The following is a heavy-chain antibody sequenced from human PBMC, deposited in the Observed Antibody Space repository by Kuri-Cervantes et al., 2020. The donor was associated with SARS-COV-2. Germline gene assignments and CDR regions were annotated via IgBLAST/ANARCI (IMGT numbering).Heavy chain of an antibody. CDR1: GFTFSAYG. D-gene: IGHD5-18*01. CDR2: ISGNGGGT. Sequence: GESLKISCAASGFTFSAYGMSWVRLAPGKGLEWVSGISGNGGGTYYADSVKGRFTISRDNSKNTLYLQMNSLRADDTAIYYCAKASWGDTAINWFDPWGQGTLVTVSS. V-gene: IGHV3-23*01. J-gene: IGHJ5*02. CDR3: AKASWGDTAINWFDP.